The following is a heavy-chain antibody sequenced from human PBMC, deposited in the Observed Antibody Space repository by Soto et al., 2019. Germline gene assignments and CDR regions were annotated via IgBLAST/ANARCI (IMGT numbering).Heavy chain of an antibody. J-gene: IGHJ6*02. V-gene: IGHV1-2*02. CDR2: INPNSGGT. D-gene: IGHD4-17*01. CDR3: AAPGTTVTTMAYYYYGMDV. Sequence: VASVKVSCKASGYTFTGYYMHWVRQAPGQGLEWMGWINPNSGGTNYAQKFQGRVTMTRDTSISTAYMELSRLRSDDTAVYYCAAPGTTVTTMAYYYYGMDVWGQVTKVTVS. CDR1: GYTFTGYY.